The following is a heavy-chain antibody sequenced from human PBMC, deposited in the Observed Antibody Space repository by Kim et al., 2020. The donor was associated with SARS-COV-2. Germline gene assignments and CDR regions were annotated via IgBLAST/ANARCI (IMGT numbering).Heavy chain of an antibody. V-gene: IGHV1-46*01. D-gene: IGHD3-22*01. Sequence: ASVKVSCKASGYTFTSYYMHWVRQAPGQGLEWMGIINPSGGSTSYAQKFQGRVTMTRDTSTSTVYMELSSLRSEDTAVYYCARDPGPYDSSGYFHHVFDYWGQGTLVTVSS. CDR3: ARDPGPYDSSGYFHHVFDY. CDR2: INPSGGST. CDR1: GYTFTSYY. J-gene: IGHJ4*02.